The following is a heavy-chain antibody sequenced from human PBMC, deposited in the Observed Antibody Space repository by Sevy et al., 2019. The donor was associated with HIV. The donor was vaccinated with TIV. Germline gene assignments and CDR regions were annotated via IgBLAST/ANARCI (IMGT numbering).Heavy chain of an antibody. J-gene: IGHJ4*02. CDR3: ARDLYYCISTSCYWPLDY. CDR2: ISAYNGNT. V-gene: IGHV1-18*01. D-gene: IGHD2-2*01. CDR1: GYTFTSYG. Sequence: ASVKVSCKASGYTFTSYGITWVRQAPGQGLEWMGWISAYNGNTNYAQKLQGGVTMTTDTSTSTAYMELRSLRSDDTAVYYCARDLYYCISTSCYWPLDYWGQGTLVTVSS.